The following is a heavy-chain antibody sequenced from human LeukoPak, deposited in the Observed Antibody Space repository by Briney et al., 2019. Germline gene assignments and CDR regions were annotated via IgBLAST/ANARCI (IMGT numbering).Heavy chain of an antibody. J-gene: IGHJ4*02. CDR2: ISGSGGST. Sequence: GGSLRLSCAASGFTFSSYAMSWVRQAPGKGLEWVSAISGSGGSTYYADSVKGRFTISRDNSKNTLYLQMNSLRAEDTAVYYCARGRRGNYFQDYWGQGTLVTVPS. CDR1: GFTFSSYA. V-gene: IGHV3-23*01. D-gene: IGHD1-26*01. CDR3: ARGRRGNYFQDY.